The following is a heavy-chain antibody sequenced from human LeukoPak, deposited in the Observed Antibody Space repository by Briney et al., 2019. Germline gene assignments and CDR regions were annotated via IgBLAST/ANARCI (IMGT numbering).Heavy chain of an antibody. CDR1: GGSISTSNW. V-gene: IGHV4-4*02. D-gene: IGHD2-2*01. J-gene: IGHJ4*02. CDR2: IYHTGST. CDR3: ARDALYCSSTSCYVKAVDY. Sequence: SGTLSLTCVVYGGSISTSNWWSWVRQPPGKGLEWIGEIYHTGSTHYNPSLKSRVTILVDKSKNHFSLKLSSVTAAATAVYYWARDALYCSSTSCYVKAVDYWGQGTLVTVSS.